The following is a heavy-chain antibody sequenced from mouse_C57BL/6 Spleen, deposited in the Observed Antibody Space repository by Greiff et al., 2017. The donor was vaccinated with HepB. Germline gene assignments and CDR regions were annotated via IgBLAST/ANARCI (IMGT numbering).Heavy chain of an antibody. CDR2: IDPEDGDT. D-gene: IGHD1-1*01. CDR1: GFNIKDYY. CDR3: TTWILRYPYYFDY. Sequence: VQLKQSGAELVRPGASVKLSCTASGFNIKDYYMHWVKQRPEQGLEWIGRIDPEDGDTEYAPKFQGKATMTADTSSNTAYLQLSSLTSEDTAVYYCTTWILRYPYYFDYWGQGTTLTVSS. V-gene: IGHV14-1*01. J-gene: IGHJ2*01.